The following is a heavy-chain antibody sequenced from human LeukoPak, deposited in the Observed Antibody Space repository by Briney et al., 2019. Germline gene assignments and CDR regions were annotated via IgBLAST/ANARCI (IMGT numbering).Heavy chain of an antibody. CDR2: IYYSGST. Sequence: SETLSLTCTVSGGSISSSSYYWSWIRQPPGKGLEWIGYIYYSGSTNYNPSLKSRVTISVDTSKNQFSLKLSSVTAADTAVYYCARHDSRGAYYDYVWGSDAFDIWGQGAMVTVSS. CDR3: ARHDSRGAYYDYVWGSDAFDI. D-gene: IGHD3-16*01. J-gene: IGHJ3*02. V-gene: IGHV4-61*05. CDR1: GGSISSSSYY.